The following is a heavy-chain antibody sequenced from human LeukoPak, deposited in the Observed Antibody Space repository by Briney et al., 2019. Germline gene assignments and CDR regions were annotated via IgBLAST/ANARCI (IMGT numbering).Heavy chain of an antibody. CDR3: ARHRYYYDSSGSPHFVY. J-gene: IGHJ4*02. CDR1: GFTFSSYS. Sequence: RGSLRLSCAASGFTFSSYSMNWVRQAPGKGLEWVSSISSSSSYIYYADSVKGRFTISRDNAKNSLYLQMNSLRAEDTAVYYCARHRYYYDSSGSPHFVYWGQGTLVTVSS. D-gene: IGHD3-22*01. CDR2: ISSSSSYI. V-gene: IGHV3-21*01.